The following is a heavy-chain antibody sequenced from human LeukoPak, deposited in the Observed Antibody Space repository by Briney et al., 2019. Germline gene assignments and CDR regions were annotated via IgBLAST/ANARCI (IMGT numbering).Heavy chain of an antibody. V-gene: IGHV3-48*01. J-gene: IGHJ4*02. Sequence: GGSLRLFCAASGFTFNTYGMNWVRQSPGKGLEWVSYISSSSSTIYYADSVKGRFTISRDNAKNSLYLQMNSLRAEDTAVYYCSREGYSSSHDYWGQGTLVTVSS. CDR2: ISSSSSTI. CDR1: GFTFNTYG. CDR3: SREGYSSSHDY. D-gene: IGHD6-6*01.